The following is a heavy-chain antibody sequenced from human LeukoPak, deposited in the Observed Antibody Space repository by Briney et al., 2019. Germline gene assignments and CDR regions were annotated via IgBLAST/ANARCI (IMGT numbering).Heavy chain of an antibody. J-gene: IGHJ4*02. Sequence: SETLSLTCTVSGGSISSSSYYWGWIRQPPGKGLEWIGEIYHSGSTNYNPSLKSRVTISVDKSKNQFSLKLSSVTAADTAVYYCATLRRGWDLDYWGQGTLVTVSS. CDR2: IYHSGST. CDR3: ATLRRGWDLDY. CDR1: GGSISSSSYY. D-gene: IGHD6-19*01. V-gene: IGHV4-39*07.